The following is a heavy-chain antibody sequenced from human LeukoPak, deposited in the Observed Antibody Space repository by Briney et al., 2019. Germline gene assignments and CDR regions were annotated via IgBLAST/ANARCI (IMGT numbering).Heavy chain of an antibody. CDR3: AKDPGVGELSRGYYFDY. V-gene: IGHV3-23*01. CDR2: ISGSGGST. J-gene: IGHJ4*02. Sequence: GGSLRLSCAASGFTFSSYAMSWVRQAPGKGLEWVSAISGSGGSTYYADPVKGRFTISRDNSKNTLYLQMNSLRAEDTAVYYCAKDPGVGELSRGYYFDYWGQGTLVTVSS. D-gene: IGHD3-10*01. CDR1: GFTFSSYA.